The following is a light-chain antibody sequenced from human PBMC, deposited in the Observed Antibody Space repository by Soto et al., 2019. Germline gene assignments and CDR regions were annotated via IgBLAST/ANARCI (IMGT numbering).Light chain of an antibody. V-gene: IGLV1-44*01. J-gene: IGLJ2*01. CDR3: ATWDDSLDAVG. CDR2: IAT. CDR1: SSNIGSNT. Sequence: QSVLNQPPSASGTPGQRVTISCSGSSSNIGSNTVNWYQHLPGTAPKLLIYIATHRPSGVPDRFSGSKSGTSASLAISGLQSEDEADYYCATWDDSLDAVGFGGGTKRTVL.